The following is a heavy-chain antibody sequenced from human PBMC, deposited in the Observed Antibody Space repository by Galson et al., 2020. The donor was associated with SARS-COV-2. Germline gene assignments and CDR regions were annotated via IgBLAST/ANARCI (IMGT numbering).Heavy chain of an antibody. V-gene: IGHV3-7*01. D-gene: IGHD3-10*01. CDR3: ARDPVRGDGYSFDF. CDR1: GFTFSSYW. Sequence: TGGSLRLSCAASGFTFSSYWMTWVRQAPEKGLEWVANIKPDGSGKNYVDSVKGRFTISRDNAKNSLYLQMNSLRGEDTAVYYCARDPVRGDGYSFDFWGQGILVTVSS. J-gene: IGHJ4*02. CDR2: IKPDGSGK.